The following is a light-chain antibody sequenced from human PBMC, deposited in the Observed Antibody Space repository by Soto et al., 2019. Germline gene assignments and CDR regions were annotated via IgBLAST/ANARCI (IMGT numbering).Light chain of an antibody. CDR1: QKIRSR. J-gene: IGKJ1*01. CDR2: DAS. CDR3: QQYHSYWT. Sequence: DFQMTQSPSTLSASVGDRVTITCRASQKIRSRLAWFQQKPGKAPKLLIYDASSLESGVPQRFSGSGSGTEFTLTISSLQTEDFSTYYCQQYHSYWTFGQGTKVE. V-gene: IGKV1-5*01.